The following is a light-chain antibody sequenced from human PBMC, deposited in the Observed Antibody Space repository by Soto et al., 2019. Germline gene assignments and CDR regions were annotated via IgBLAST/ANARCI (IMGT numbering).Light chain of an antibody. Sequence: DIQLTQSPSFLSASVGDRVAITCLSSQGISSYLAWYQQKPGKAPKLLIYAASTLQSGVPSRFSGSGSGTEFTLTISSLQPEDFATYYCQQLNSYLFTLGGGTKVDIK. J-gene: IGKJ4*01. CDR2: AAS. V-gene: IGKV1-9*01. CDR1: QGISSY. CDR3: QQLNSYLFT.